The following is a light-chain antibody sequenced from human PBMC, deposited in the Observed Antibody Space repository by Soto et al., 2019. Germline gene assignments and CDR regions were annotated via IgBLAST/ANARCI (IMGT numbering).Light chain of an antibody. CDR2: EVS. CDR3: SSYRSIGSLV. Sequence: QSVLTQAASVSGAPGQSITISCTGTSSDIGGYNYVSWYQQHPGKAPKVIIYEVSNRPSGVSNRFSGSKSGNTASLTNSGLQAEDEADYYCSSYRSIGSLVFGTGTKVTAL. J-gene: IGLJ1*01. CDR1: SSDIGGYNY. V-gene: IGLV2-14*01.